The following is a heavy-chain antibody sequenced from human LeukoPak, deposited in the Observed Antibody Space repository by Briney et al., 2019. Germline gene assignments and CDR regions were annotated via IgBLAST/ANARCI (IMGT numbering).Heavy chain of an antibody. V-gene: IGHV4-59*08. CDR2: IYYSGST. Sequence: WIGYIYYSGSTNYNPSLKSRVTISVDTSKNQFSLKLSSVTAADTAVYYCARGDSRGGYFDYWGQGTLVTVSS. CDR3: ARGDSRGGYFDY. J-gene: IGHJ4*02. D-gene: IGHD2-21*02.